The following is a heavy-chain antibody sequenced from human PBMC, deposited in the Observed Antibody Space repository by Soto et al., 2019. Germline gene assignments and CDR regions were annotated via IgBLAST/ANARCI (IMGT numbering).Heavy chain of an antibody. V-gene: IGHV3-30-3*01. J-gene: IGHJ4*02. CDR1: GFTFSSYA. CDR3: ARDQDPYSSGWLDY. CDR2: ISYDGSNK. Sequence: QVQLVESGGGVVQPGRSLRLSCAASGFTFSSYAMHWVRQAPGKGLEWVAVISYDGSNKYYADSVKGRFTISRDNSKHTLYLQMNSLRAEDTAVYYCARDQDPYSSGWLDYWGQGTLVTVSS. D-gene: IGHD6-19*01.